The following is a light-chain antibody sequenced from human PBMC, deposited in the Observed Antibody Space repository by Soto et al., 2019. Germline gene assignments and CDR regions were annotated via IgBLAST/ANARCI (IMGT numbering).Light chain of an antibody. CDR1: QSVSSN. CDR2: GAS. Sequence: EVVMTQSPATLSVSPGERATLSCRASQSVSSNLAWYQQKPGQAPRLLIYGASTMDTGIPARFSGSGSGTEFTLTISSLQSEDFAVYYCQQDNNWPPWTFGQGTNVEIK. V-gene: IGKV3-15*01. J-gene: IGKJ1*01. CDR3: QQDNNWPPWT.